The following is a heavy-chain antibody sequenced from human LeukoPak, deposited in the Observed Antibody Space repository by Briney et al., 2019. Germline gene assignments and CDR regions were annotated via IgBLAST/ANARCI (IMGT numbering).Heavy chain of an antibody. CDR3: AGGVKASFWFDP. CDR2: IYYSGST. J-gene: IGHJ5*02. V-gene: IGHV4-59*01. CDR1: GGSISSYY. D-gene: IGHD2-21*01. Sequence: SETLSLTCTVSGGSISSYYWSWIRQPPGKGLEWIGYIYYSGSTNYNPSLKSRVTISVDTSKNQFSLKLSSVTAADTAVYYCAGGVKASFWFDPWGQGTLVTVSS.